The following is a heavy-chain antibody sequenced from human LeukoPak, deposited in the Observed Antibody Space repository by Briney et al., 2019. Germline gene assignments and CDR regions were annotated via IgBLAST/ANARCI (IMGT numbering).Heavy chain of an antibody. CDR2: ISWDGGST. Sequence: GGSLRLSCAASGFTFDDYTMHWVRQAPGKGLEWVSLISWDGGSTYYADSVKGRFTISRDNSKNSLYLQMNSLRAEDTALYYCAKVRSHYYGMDVWGQGTTVTVSS. J-gene: IGHJ6*02. CDR3: AKVRSHYYGMDV. CDR1: GFTFDDYT. V-gene: IGHV3-43*01.